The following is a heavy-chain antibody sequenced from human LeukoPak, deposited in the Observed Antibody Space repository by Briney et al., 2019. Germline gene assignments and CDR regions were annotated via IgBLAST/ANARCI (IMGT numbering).Heavy chain of an antibody. Sequence: PSETLSLTCTVSGGSLSSSSYYWGWIRQPPGKGLEWVGSIYYSGSTYYNPSLKSRVTISVDTSKNQFSLKLSSVTAADTAVYYCARDRSGWRAFDIWGQGTMVTVSS. J-gene: IGHJ3*02. V-gene: IGHV4-39*02. CDR1: GGSLSSSSYY. CDR3: ARDRSGWRAFDI. CDR2: IYYSGST. D-gene: IGHD6-19*01.